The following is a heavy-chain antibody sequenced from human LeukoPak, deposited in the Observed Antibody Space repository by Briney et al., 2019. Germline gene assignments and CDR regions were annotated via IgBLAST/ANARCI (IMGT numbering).Heavy chain of an antibody. D-gene: IGHD3-22*01. V-gene: IGHV4-38-2*01. CDR2: FDHGEST. CDR1: GFSIKRSYY. J-gene: IGHJ4*02. CDR3: ASHPLYQGSGYYRPTGTIDS. Sequence: SETLCLTCSVSGFSIKRSYYWAWFRQSPGKGREWIGSFDHGESTYYTPSLRSRVPISLATPTDQSSLKMRSVTAPDTAVSYCASHPLYQGSGYYRPTGTIDSWGQGTLVTVSS.